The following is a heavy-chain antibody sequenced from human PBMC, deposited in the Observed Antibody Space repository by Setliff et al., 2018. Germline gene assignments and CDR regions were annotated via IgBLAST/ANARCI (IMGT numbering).Heavy chain of an antibody. J-gene: IGHJ6*03. CDR3: ARDGVHTAMLIDYYYYMDV. D-gene: IGHD5-18*01. CDR1: GGTFSSYA. CDR2: IIPIFGTA. V-gene: IGHV1-69*05. Sequence: APVKVSCKASGGTFSSYAISWVRQAPGQGLEWMGGIIPIFGTANYAQNFQGRVTITTDESTSTAYMELTSLRSEDTAVYYCARDGVHTAMLIDYYYYMDVWGKGTTVTVSS.